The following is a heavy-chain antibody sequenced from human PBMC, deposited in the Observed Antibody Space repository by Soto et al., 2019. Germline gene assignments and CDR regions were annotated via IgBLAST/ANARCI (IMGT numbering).Heavy chain of an antibody. D-gene: IGHD4-17*01. CDR2: ISYSGRT. CDR3: ARRRASDYGGNHHPYYFDR. J-gene: IGHJ4*02. CDR1: GGSISSGSYF. V-gene: IGHV4-39*01. Sequence: PSETLSLTCTVSGGSISSGSYFWVWIRQSPRRGLELIGSISYSGRTYDNPSLQSRVTISIDASKNQFSLKLTSVTTADTAVYYCARRRASDYGGNHHPYYFDRWGQGALVTVS.